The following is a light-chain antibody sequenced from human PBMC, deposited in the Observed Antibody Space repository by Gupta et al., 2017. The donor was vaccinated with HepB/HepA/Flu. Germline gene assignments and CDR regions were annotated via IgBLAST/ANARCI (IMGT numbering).Light chain of an antibody. Sequence: QSALTQPASVSGSPGQSITISCTGNSSDVGGYNYVSWYQQHPGKAPKLMIYDVSNRPSGVSNRCSGSKSGNTASLTISGLQAEDDADYYCSSYTSSSTLGGYVFGTGTKVTVL. CDR1: SSDVGGYNY. CDR2: DVS. CDR3: SSYTSSSTLGGYV. V-gene: IGLV2-14*01. J-gene: IGLJ1*01.